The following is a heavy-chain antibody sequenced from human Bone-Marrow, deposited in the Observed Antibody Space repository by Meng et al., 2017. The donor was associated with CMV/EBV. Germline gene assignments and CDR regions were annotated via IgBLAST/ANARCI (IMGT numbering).Heavy chain of an antibody. J-gene: IGHJ6*02. CDR1: GYTFTSYG. CDR2: ISAYNGNT. V-gene: IGHV1-18*01. Sequence: ASVKVSCKASGYTFTSYGISWVRQAPGQGLEWMGWISAYNGNTNYAQKLQGRVTMTTDTSTSTAYMELRSPRSDDTAVYYCARDSKGAAPGYYYGMDVWGQGTTVTVSS. CDR3: ARDSKGAAPGYYYGMDV. D-gene: IGHD6-6*01.